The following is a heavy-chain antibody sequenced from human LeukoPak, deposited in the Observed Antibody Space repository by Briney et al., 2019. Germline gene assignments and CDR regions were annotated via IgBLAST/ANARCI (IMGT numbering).Heavy chain of an antibody. D-gene: IGHD4-17*01. CDR2: IIPILGIA. Sequence: GASVKASCKASGGTFSSYAISWVRQAPGQGLEWMGRIIPILGIANYAQKFQGRVTITADKSTSTAYMELSSLRSEDTAVYYCARDPVATVTGDYYYGMDVWGQGTTVTVSS. J-gene: IGHJ6*02. CDR1: GGTFSSYA. CDR3: ARDPVATVTGDYYYGMDV. V-gene: IGHV1-69*04.